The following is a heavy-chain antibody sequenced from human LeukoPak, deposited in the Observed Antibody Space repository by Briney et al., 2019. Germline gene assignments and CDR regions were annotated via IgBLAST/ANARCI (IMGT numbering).Heavy chain of an antibody. D-gene: IGHD1-26*01. CDR1: EFSFSTYG. J-gene: IGHJ4*02. Sequence: PGRSLRLSCAASEFSFSTYGMHWVRQAPGKGLEWVALISYDGSKKYYADSVKGRFTISRDNSKNTLFLQMNSLRGEDTAVYYCARDPFPVSASSPAYWGQGTLVTVSS. CDR2: ISYDGSKK. V-gene: IGHV3-30*03. CDR3: ARDPFPVSASSPAY.